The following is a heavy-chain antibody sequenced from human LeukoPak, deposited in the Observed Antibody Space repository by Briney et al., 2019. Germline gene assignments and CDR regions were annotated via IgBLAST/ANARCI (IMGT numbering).Heavy chain of an antibody. J-gene: IGHJ4*02. CDR2: IYSGGST. V-gene: IGHV3-66*01. D-gene: IGHD2-2*01. CDR3: ARGGGYCSSCFDY. CDR1: GFTVSSNY. Sequence: GVSLRLSCAASGFTVSSNYMSWVRQAPGKGLEWVSVIYSGGSTYYADSVKGRFTISRDNSKNTLYLQMNSLRAEDTAVYYCARGGGYCSSCFDYWGQGTLVTV.